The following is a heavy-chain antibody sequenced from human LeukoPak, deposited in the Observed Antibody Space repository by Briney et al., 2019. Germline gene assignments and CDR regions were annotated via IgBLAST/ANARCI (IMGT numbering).Heavy chain of an antibody. CDR3: ARGPDYDILADYFDY. CDR2: ISISSNYI. CDR1: GFTFSRYS. J-gene: IGHJ4*02. Sequence: GGSLRLSCAASGFTFSRYSMNWVRQAPGKGLEWVSSISISSNYIYYADSVRGRFTISRDNSKNTLSLQMNSLRPEDTAVYYCARGPDYDILADYFDYWGQGTLVTVSS. V-gene: IGHV3-21*01. D-gene: IGHD3-9*01.